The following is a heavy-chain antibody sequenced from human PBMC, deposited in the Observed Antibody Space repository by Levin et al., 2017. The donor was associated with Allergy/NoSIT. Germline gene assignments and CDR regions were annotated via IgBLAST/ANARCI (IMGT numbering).Heavy chain of an antibody. CDR3: ARDRHYDFWSGPYNWFDP. J-gene: IGHJ5*02. V-gene: IGHV4-30-4*01. CDR2: IYYSGST. Sequence: SQTLSLTCTVSGGSISSGDYYWSWIRQPPGKGLEWIGYIYYSGSTYYNPSLKSRVTISVDTSKNQFSLKLSSVTAADTAVYYCARDRHYDFWSGPYNWFDPWGQGTLVTVSS. CDR1: GGSISSGDYY. D-gene: IGHD3-3*01.